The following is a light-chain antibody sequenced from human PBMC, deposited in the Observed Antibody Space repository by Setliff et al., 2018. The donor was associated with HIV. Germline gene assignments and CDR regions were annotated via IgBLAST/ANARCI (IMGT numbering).Light chain of an antibody. CDR2: EVN. Sequence: QSALTQPASVSGSPGQSITISCTGSRSDFGSYNLVSWYQHHPGKAPKLLLYEVNKRPSGVSNRFSGSKFGDTASLTISGLQAEDEADYFCCSYAGGRSFVFGPGTKVTVL. CDR1: RSDFGSYNL. CDR3: CSYAGGRSFV. V-gene: IGLV2-23*02. J-gene: IGLJ1*01.